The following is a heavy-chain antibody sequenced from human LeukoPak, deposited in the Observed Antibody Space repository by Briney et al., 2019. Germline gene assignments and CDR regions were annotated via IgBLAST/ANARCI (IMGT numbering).Heavy chain of an antibody. CDR2: INSDGSST. V-gene: IGHV3-74*01. CDR1: GFTFSSYW. CDR3: ARGLYSSGWYYFDY. J-gene: IGHJ4*02. Sequence: PGGSLRLSCAASGFTFSSYWMHWVRQAPGRGLVWVSRINSDGSSTSYADSVKGRFTISRDNAKNTLYLQMNSLRAEDTAVYYCARGLYSSGWYYFDYWGQGTLVTVSS. D-gene: IGHD6-19*01.